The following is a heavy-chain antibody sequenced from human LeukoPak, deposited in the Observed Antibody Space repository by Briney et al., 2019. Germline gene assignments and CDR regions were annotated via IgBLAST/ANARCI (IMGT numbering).Heavy chain of an antibody. V-gene: IGHV4-61*08. CDR2: ISFGGNT. D-gene: IGHD6-19*01. Sequence: SETLSLTCTVSGGSVSSDGDWGSWIRQPPGKGLEWIGFISFGGNTNYNPSLKSRVTISRDTSENRFSLKLSSVTATDTAVYYCARSSAWSPFDYWGQGTLVTVSS. CDR3: ARSSAWSPFDY. CDR1: GGSVSSDGDW. J-gene: IGHJ4*02.